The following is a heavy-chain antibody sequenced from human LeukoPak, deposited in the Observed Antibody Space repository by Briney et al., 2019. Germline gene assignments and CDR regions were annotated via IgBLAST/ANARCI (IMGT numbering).Heavy chain of an antibody. J-gene: IGHJ4*02. CDR1: GFTFSSYA. Sequence: GGSLRLSCAASGFTFSSYAMSWVRQAPGKGLEWVSAISGSGGSTYYADSVKGRFTISRGNSKNTLYLQMNSLRAEDTAVYYCAKAPEGYCSGGSCDADYWGQGTLVTVSS. D-gene: IGHD2-15*01. CDR2: ISGSGGST. V-gene: IGHV3-23*01. CDR3: AKAPEGYCSGGSCDADY.